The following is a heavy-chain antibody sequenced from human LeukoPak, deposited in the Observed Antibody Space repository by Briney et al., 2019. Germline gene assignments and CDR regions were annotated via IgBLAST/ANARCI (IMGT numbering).Heavy chain of an antibody. CDR1: GGSISSGGYY. Sequence: PSQTLSLTCTVSGGSISSGGYYWSWLRQHPGKGLEWIGYIYYSGSTYYNPSLKSRFTISVDTSKNQFSLKLSSVTAADTAVYYCARDRHGYFDYWGQGTLVTVSS. J-gene: IGHJ4*02. V-gene: IGHV4-31*03. CDR3: ARDRHGYFDY. CDR2: IYYSGST.